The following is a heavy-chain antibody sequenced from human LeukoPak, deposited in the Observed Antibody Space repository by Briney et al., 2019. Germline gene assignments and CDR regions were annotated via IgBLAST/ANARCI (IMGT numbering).Heavy chain of an antibody. D-gene: IGHD3-3*01. CDR3: AREEITIFGNGMDV. CDR1: GYTFTSYG. V-gene: IGHV1-18*01. Sequence: ASVKVSCKASGYTFTSYGISWVRQAPGQGLERMGWISAYNGNTNYAQKLQGRVTMTTDTSTSTAYMELRSLRSDDTAVYYCAREEITIFGNGMDVWGQGTTVTVSS. CDR2: ISAYNGNT. J-gene: IGHJ6*02.